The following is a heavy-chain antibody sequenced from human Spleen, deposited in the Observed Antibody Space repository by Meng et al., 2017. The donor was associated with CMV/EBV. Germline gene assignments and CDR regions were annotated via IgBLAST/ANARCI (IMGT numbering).Heavy chain of an antibody. CDR3: ARDQWAMVRGLGSLDY. J-gene: IGHJ4*02. CDR2: MNPNTGDT. Sequence: ASVKVSCKASGYTFTDHYIHWVRQAPGQGLEWMGWMNPNTGDTNSAQKFQGRVTMTRDTSINTAYMELSRLRSDDTAVYYCARDQWAMVRGLGSLDYWGQGALVTVSS. V-gene: IGHV1-2*02. CDR1: GYTFTDHY. D-gene: IGHD3-10*01.